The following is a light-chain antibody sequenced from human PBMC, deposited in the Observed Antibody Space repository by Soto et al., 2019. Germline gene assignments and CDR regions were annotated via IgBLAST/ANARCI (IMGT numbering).Light chain of an antibody. CDR2: LGS. V-gene: IGKV2-28*01. Sequence: DIVMTQSPLSLPVTPGEPASISCRSSQSLPHSNGYNYLDWYLQKPGQSPQLLIYLGSNRASGVPDRFSGSGSGTDFTLKISRVEAEDVGVYYCMQALQTPPTFGQGTKVDIK. J-gene: IGKJ1*01. CDR3: MQALQTPPT. CDR1: QSLPHSNGYNY.